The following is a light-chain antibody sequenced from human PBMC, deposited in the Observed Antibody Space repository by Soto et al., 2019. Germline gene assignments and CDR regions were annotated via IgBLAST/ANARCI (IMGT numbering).Light chain of an antibody. CDR3: CSYAGSYTYV. Sequence: QSALTQPASVSGSPGQSVTISCTGTSSDVGGYNFVSWYQHHPGKAPKLIIYNVIQRPSGVPDRFSASKSDNTASLTISGLQAEDEADYYCCSYAGSYTYVFGTR. J-gene: IGLJ1*01. CDR2: NVI. V-gene: IGLV2-11*01. CDR1: SSDVGGYNF.